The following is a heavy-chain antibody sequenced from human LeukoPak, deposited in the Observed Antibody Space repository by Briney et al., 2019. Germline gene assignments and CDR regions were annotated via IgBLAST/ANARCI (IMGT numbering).Heavy chain of an antibody. CDR3: AREGLDRKQLWLHYFDY. Sequence: GGSLRLSCAASGFTFSSYAMHWVRQAPGKGLEWVAVISYDGSSKYYADSVKGRFTISRDNSKNTLYLQMNSLRAEDTAVYYCAREGLDRKQLWLHYFDYWGQGTLVTVSS. J-gene: IGHJ4*02. CDR1: GFTFSSYA. V-gene: IGHV3-30*04. CDR2: ISYDGSSK. D-gene: IGHD5-18*01.